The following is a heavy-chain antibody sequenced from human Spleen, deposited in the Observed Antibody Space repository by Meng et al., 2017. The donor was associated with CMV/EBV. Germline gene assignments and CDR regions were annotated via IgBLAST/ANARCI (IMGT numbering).Heavy chain of an antibody. CDR2: IYSGGST. D-gene: IGHD1-26*01. J-gene: IGHJ4*02. Sequence: GQLGESGGGLIQPGGSLGLSGAASGFTVSSNYMSWVRQAPGKGLEWVSVIYSGGSTYYADSVKGRFTISRDNSKNTLYLQMNSLRADDTAVYYCAREADGATFDYWGQGTLVTVSS. CDR3: AREADGATFDY. V-gene: IGHV3-53*01. CDR1: GFTVSSNY.